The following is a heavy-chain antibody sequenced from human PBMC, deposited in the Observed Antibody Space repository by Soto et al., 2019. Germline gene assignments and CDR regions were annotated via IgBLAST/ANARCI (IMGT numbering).Heavy chain of an antibody. Sequence: PVGSLRLSCAASGFTFSSYAMSWVRQAPGKGLEWVSSISGSGGSTYYADSVKGRFIISRDNSKSTLYLQMHSLRAEDTAVYYCATGTFNFDYWGQGTLVNVS. CDR3: ATGTFNFDY. V-gene: IGHV3-23*01. J-gene: IGHJ4*02. CDR1: GFTFSSYA. CDR2: ISGSGGST.